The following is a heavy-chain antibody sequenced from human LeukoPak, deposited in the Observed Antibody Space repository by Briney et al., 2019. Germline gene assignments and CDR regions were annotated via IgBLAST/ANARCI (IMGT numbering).Heavy chain of an antibody. Sequence: ASVKVSCKASGYTFTSYYMHWVRQAPGQGLEWMGIINPSGGSTSYAQKFQGRVTTTRDTSTSTVYMELSSLRSEDTAVYYCARDAVSGYCSGGSCYLYYFDYWGQGTLVTVSS. J-gene: IGHJ4*02. CDR1: GYTFTSYY. V-gene: IGHV1-46*01. CDR3: ARDAVSGYCSGGSCYLYYFDY. CDR2: INPSGGST. D-gene: IGHD2-15*01.